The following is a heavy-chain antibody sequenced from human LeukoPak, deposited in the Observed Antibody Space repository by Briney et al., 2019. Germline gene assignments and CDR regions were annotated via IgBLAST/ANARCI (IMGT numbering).Heavy chain of an antibody. CDR3: ARLSAAVHLGAFDI. CDR1: GYTFTGFY. Sequence: GASVKVSCKASGYTFTGFYLHWVRQAPGQGLEWMGWINPSDNVTKDAQNLQGRVTMTWDTSISTAYMELSRLKSDDTAVYFCARLSAAVHLGAFDIWGQGTMVTVSS. CDR2: INPSDNVT. V-gene: IGHV1-2*02. D-gene: IGHD3-3*01. J-gene: IGHJ3*02.